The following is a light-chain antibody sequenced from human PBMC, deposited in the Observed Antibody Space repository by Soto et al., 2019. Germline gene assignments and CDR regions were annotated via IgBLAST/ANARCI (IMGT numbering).Light chain of an antibody. Sequence: EIVMTQSPVTLSVSPLERATLSCRASQSVSTDLAWYQQKPGQAPRLLIYSASTGATGVPARFSASGSGTEFTLTISSLQSEDFAVYYCQQYNNWPLTFGGGTKVDIK. J-gene: IGKJ4*01. CDR3: QQYNNWPLT. CDR1: QSVSTD. CDR2: SAS. V-gene: IGKV3-15*01.